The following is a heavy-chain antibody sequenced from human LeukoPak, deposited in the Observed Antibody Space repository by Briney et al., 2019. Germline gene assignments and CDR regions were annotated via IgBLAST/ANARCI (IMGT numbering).Heavy chain of an antibody. CDR3: ARDRYYYDSSGLS. J-gene: IGHJ4*02. CDR1: GFTFSSYS. Sequence: GGSLRLSCAASGFTFSSYSMIWVRQAPGKGLEWVSSISSSSSYIYYADSVKGRFTISRDNAKNSLYLQMNSLRAEDTAVYYCARDRYYYDSSGLSWGQGTLVTVSS. D-gene: IGHD3-22*01. CDR2: ISSSSSYI. V-gene: IGHV3-21*01.